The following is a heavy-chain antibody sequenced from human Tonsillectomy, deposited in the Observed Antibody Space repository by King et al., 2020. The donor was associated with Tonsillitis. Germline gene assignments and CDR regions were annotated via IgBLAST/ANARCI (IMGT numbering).Heavy chain of an antibody. D-gene: IGHD2/OR15-2a*01. V-gene: IGHV4-39*01. CDR3: ARHRLLNWFDR. CDR2: ILYIGST. J-gene: IGHJ5*02. Sequence: QLQESGPGLVKPSETLSLTCTVSGGSISSTNFYWGWIRQPPGKGLEWIGSILYIGSTYYDPSLKSRVTISVATSKNQFSLKLSSVTAADTAVYYCARHRLLNWFDRWGKGTLVTVSS. CDR1: GGSISSTNFY.